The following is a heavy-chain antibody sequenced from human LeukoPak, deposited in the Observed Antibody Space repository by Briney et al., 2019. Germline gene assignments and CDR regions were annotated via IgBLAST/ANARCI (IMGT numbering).Heavy chain of an antibody. CDR3: ARAAYSSTWYSRYFDL. Sequence: GGSLRLSCAASGFTFSSYDIHWVRQATGKGLEWVSGIGTAGEIYYPGSVKGRLTISRENAKNSMYLQMNSLRAGDTAVYYCARAAYSSTWYSRYFDLWGRGTLVTVSS. CDR2: IGTAGEI. V-gene: IGHV3-13*01. CDR1: GFTFSSYD. D-gene: IGHD6-13*01. J-gene: IGHJ2*01.